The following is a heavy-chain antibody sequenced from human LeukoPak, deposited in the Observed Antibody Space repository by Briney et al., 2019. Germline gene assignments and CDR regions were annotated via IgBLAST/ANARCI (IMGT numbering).Heavy chain of an antibody. CDR1: GGSFSGYY. D-gene: IGHD3-10*01. V-gene: IGHV4-34*01. Sequence: SETLSLTCAVSGGSFSGYYWTWIRQPPGKGLEWIGEINHSGSANYNPSLKSRVTISLDTSKNQFSLKLSSVTAADTAVYYCARGLLWFGESANWFDPWGQGTLVTVSS. CDR3: ARGLLWFGESANWFDP. J-gene: IGHJ5*02. CDR2: INHSGSA.